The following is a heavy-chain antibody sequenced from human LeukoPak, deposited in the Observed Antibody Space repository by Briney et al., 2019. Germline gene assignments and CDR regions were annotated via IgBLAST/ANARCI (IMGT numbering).Heavy chain of an antibody. D-gene: IGHD2-15*01. CDR2: ISAYNGNT. CDR1: GYTFTSYG. J-gene: IGHJ6*02. Sequence: RWASVTVSCKASGYTFTSYGISWVRQAPGQGLEWMGWISAYNGNTNYAQKLQGRVTMTTDTSTSTAYMELRSLRSDDTAVYYCARDRLGYCSGGSCYDPYYYYGMDVWGQGTTVTVSS. V-gene: IGHV1-18*01. CDR3: ARDRLGYCSGGSCYDPYYYYGMDV.